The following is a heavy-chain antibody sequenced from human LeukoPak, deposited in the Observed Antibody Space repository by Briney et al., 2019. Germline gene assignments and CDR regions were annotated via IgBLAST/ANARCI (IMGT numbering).Heavy chain of an antibody. CDR3: TKGVAASRSPYCMDV. J-gene: IGHJ6*03. CDR1: GFTFSNYA. CDR2: IISGGSAI. V-gene: IGHV3-23*01. D-gene: IGHD2-2*01. Sequence: GGSLRLSCAASGFTFSNYAMTWVRQAPGKGLDWVSSIISGGSAIYYAESVRGRFIMSRDDSKNMVYLQVNSLRVEDTAVYYCTKGVAASRSPYCMDVWGKGTTVTVSS.